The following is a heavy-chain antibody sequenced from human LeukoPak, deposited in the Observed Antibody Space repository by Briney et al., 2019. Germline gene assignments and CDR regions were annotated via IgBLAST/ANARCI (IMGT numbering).Heavy chain of an antibody. V-gene: IGHV3-48*01. CDR1: GFTFSSYD. D-gene: IGHD2-15*01. J-gene: IGHJ4*02. CDR3: ARDRMGGSFDY. CDR2: ITKSSNTI. Sequence: GGSLRLSCAVSGFTFSSYDMNWVRQAPGKGLEWVSFITKSSNTIYYADSMKGRFTISRDSVKNSLYLQMNSLRAEDTAVYYCARDRMGGSFDYWGQGTLVTVSS.